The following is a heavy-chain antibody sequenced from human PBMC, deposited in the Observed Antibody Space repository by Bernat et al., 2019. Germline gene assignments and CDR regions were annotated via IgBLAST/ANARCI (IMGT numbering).Heavy chain of an antibody. CDR1: GFTFSSYW. CDR2: IKQDGSEK. D-gene: IGHD6-13*01. Sequence: EVQLVESGGGLVKPGGSLRLSCAASGFTFSSYWMSWVRQAPGKGLEWVANIKQDGSEKYYVDSVKGRFTISRDNAKNSLYLQMNSLRAEDTAVYYCAREISSSWYPRKFDYWGQGTLVTVSS. V-gene: IGHV3-7*03. J-gene: IGHJ4*02. CDR3: AREISSSWYPRKFDY.